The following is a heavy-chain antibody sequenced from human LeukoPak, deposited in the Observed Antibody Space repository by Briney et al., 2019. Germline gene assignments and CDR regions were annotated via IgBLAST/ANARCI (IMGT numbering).Heavy chain of an antibody. CDR2: IKEDGSEK. CDR1: GFTFSSYW. V-gene: IGHV3-7*01. CDR3: TRGSYGDYEY. J-gene: IGHJ4*02. Sequence: PGGSLRLSCAASGFTFSSYWMSWVRQAPGKGLEWVANIKEDGSEKYYVDSVKGRFTISRDNAQNSLYLQMNSPRAEDTAVYYCTRGSYGDYEYWGQGTLVTVSS. D-gene: IGHD4-17*01.